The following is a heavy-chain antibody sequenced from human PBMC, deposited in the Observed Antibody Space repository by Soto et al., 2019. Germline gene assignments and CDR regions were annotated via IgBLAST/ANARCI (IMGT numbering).Heavy chain of an antibody. D-gene: IGHD6-6*01. J-gene: IGHJ6*02. CDR3: ARSPSEYSSSWGSYYYYGMDV. CDR2: SDPGGSDT. Sequence: PGESLKISCKGSGYSFTSYWIGGVRQMPGKGVEWMGISDPGGSDTRDSPSFQGQVTISADKSISTAYLQWSSLKASDTAMYYCARSPSEYSSSWGSYYYYGMDVWGQGTTVTVSS. CDR1: GYSFTSYW. V-gene: IGHV5-51*01.